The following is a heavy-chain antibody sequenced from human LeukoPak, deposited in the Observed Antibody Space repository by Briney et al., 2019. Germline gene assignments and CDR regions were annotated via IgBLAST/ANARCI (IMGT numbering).Heavy chain of an antibody. CDR1: GGSISSYY. V-gene: IGHV4-59*01. CDR2: IYYSGST. Sequence: SETLSLTCTVSGGSISSYYWSWIRQPPGKGLEWIGYIYYSGSTNYNPSLKSRVTISVDTSKNQFSLKLSSVTAADTAVYYCAGDLVGATTSWGQGTLVTVSS. CDR3: AGDLVGATTS. D-gene: IGHD1-26*01. J-gene: IGHJ5*02.